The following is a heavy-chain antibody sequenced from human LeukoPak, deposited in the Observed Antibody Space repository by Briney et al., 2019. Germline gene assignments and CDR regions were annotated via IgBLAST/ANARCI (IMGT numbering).Heavy chain of an antibody. J-gene: IGHJ4*02. CDR3: ARDQEYGRGSFDY. D-gene: IGHD6-6*01. CDR2: ISGSGGST. CDR1: GFTFSSYA. Sequence: GGSLRLSCAASGFTFSSYAMSWVRQAPGKGLEWVSAISGSGGSTYYADSVKGRFTISRDNSKNTLYLQMNSLRAEDTAVYYCARDQEYGRGSFDYWGQGTLVTDSS. V-gene: IGHV3-23*01.